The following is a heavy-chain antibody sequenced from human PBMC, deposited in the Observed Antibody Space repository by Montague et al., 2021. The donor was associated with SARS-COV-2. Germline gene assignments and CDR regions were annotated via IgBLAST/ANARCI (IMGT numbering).Heavy chain of an antibody. J-gene: IGHJ4*02. CDR3: ARRGRSVWGVTVSAELDY. CDR2: INHSGRT. Sequence: SETLSLTCAVYGGSFSGYYWNWIRQPPEKGLEWIGEINHSGRTNNNPSLKSRVIISVDTSKNQFSLKLSSVTAADTAVYYCARRGRSVWGVTVSAELDYWGQGTLVIVSS. D-gene: IGHD3-10*01. CDR1: GGSFSGYY. V-gene: IGHV4-34*01.